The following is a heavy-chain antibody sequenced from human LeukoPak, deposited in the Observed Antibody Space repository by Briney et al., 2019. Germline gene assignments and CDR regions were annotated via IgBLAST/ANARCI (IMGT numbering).Heavy chain of an antibody. Sequence: ASVTVSCKASGYTFTSYDINWVRQATGQGLEWMGWMNPNSGNTGYAQKFQGRVTMTRNTSISTAYMELSSLRSEDTAVYYCARAGFWSGYPDYYYGMDVWGQGTTVTVSS. CDR3: ARAGFWSGYPDYYYGMDV. D-gene: IGHD3-3*01. CDR1: GYTFTSYD. V-gene: IGHV1-8*01. CDR2: MNPNSGNT. J-gene: IGHJ6*02.